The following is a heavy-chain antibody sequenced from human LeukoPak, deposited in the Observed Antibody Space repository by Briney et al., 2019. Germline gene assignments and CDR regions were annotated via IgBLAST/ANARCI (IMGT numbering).Heavy chain of an antibody. Sequence: SEXXXLTCAVYGGSFSGYYWGLLRQPPGKGLEWIGEISHSGSTNYNPSLKSRITISVDTSKNQFSLKLSSVTAADTAVYYCARGRGYNSFDYWGQGTLVTVSS. CDR1: GGSFSGYY. J-gene: IGHJ4*02. D-gene: IGHD2/OR15-2a*01. CDR3: ARGRGYNSFDY. V-gene: IGHV4-34*01. CDR2: ISHSGST.